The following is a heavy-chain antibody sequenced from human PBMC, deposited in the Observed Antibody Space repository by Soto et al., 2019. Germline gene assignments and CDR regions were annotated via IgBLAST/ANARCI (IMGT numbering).Heavy chain of an antibody. CDR2: MNPNSGNT. D-gene: IGHD3-10*01. J-gene: IGHJ4*02. V-gene: IGHV1-8*01. CDR3: ARKSSVRGVINLLWY. CDR1: GYTFTSYD. Sequence: QVQLVQSGAEVKKPGASVKVSCKASGYTFTSYDINWVRQATRQGLEWMGWMNPNSGNTGYAQKFQGRVTMTRNTSISTAYMELSSLRSEDTAVYYCARKSSVRGVINLLWYWGQGTLVTVSS.